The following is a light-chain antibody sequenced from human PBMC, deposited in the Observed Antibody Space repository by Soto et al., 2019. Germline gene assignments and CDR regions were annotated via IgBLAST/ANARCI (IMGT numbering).Light chain of an antibody. CDR2: DAS. CDR3: QQRRNWYT. V-gene: IGKV3-11*01. J-gene: IGKJ2*01. CDR1: QSVGSF. Sequence: EIVLTQSPATLSLSPGERATLSCKASQSVGSFLVWYQQKPGQAPRLLIYDASNRATGIPARFSGSGSGTDYTLTISSLEPEDFAVYYCQQRRNWYTFGQGTKLESK.